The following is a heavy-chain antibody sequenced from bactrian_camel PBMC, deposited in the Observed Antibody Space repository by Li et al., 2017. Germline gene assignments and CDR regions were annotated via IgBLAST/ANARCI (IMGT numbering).Heavy chain of an antibody. Sequence: VQLVESGGGLVQPGGSLRLSCVASGFSFSAYAMNWVRQAPGKGLEWVSIMTSDGSATYYADSVKGRFTISLDNARDNAKNTVYLQMNSLKSEDTALYYCATGYGGSWYWGLYEYNYWGQGTQVTVS. CDR2: MTSDGSAT. CDR3: ATGYGGSWYWGLYEYNY. D-gene: IGHD6*01. V-gene: IGHV3S40*01. CDR1: GFSFSAYA. J-gene: IGHJ4*01.